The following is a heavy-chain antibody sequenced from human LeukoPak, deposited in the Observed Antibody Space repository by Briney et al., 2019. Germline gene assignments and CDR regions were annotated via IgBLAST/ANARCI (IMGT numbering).Heavy chain of an antibody. CDR2: IYSSGGT. CDR1: GSSISSYY. J-gene: IGHJ6*04. Sequence: SETLSLTCTASGSSISSYYWTWIRQPPGKGLEWIGYIYSSGGTNYNPSLKSRVTISVDTPKNQFSLKLSSVTAADTAVYYCARGPGYGDHQRPDYYYYGMDVWGKGTTVTVSS. CDR3: ARGPGYGDHQRPDYYYYGMDV. V-gene: IGHV4-59*01. D-gene: IGHD4-17*01.